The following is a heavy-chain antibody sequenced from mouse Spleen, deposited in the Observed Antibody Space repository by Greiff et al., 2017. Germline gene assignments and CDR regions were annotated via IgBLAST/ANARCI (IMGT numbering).Heavy chain of an antibody. D-gene: IGHD2-3*01. Sequence: VQLQQSGPSLVKPSQTLSLTCSVTGDSITSGYWNWIRKFPGNKLEYMGYISYSGSTYYNPSLKSRISITRDTSKNQYYLQLNSVTTEDTATYYCARYRGGYYLYAMDYWGQGTSVTVSS. CDR3: ARYRGGYYLYAMDY. J-gene: IGHJ4*01. CDR1: GDSITSGY. V-gene: IGHV3-8*02. CDR2: ISYSGST.